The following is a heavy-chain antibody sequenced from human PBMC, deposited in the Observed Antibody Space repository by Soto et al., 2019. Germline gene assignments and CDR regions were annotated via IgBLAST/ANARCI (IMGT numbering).Heavy chain of an antibody. CDR1: GYTFTGYY. CDR2: INPNSGGT. V-gene: IGHV1-2*04. D-gene: IGHD3-9*01. J-gene: IGHJ6*03. CDR3: ARGSVLRYIIRSLEYDMDV. Sequence: ASVKVSCKASGYTFTGYYMHWVRQAPGRGLEWMGWINPNSGGTNYAQKFQGWVTMTRDTSISTAYMELSRLRSDDTAVYYCARGSVLRYIIRSLEYDMDVRDKRTPVTV.